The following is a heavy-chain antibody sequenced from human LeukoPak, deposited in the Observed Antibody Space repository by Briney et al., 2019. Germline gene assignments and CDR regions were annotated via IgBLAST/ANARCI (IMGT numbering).Heavy chain of an antibody. J-gene: IGHJ4*02. CDR1: GFTFSSYA. CDR3: ARAYYDFWSGSTPFNY. Sequence: GGSLRLSCAASGFTFSSYAMGWVRQAPGKGLEWVSAISGSGGSTYYADSVKGRFTISRDNSKNTLYLQMNSLRAEDTAVYYCARAYYDFWSGSTPFNYWGQGTLVTVSS. CDR2: ISGSGGST. V-gene: IGHV3-23*01. D-gene: IGHD3-3*01.